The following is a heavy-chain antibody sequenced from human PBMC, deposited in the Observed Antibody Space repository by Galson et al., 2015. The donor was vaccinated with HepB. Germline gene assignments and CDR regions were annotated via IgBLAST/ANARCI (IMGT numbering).Heavy chain of an antibody. J-gene: IGHJ6*02. V-gene: IGHV3-30*04. Sequence: SLRLSCAASGFTFSSYAMHWVRQAPGKGLEWVAVISYDGSNKYYADSVKGRFTISRDNSKNTLYLQMNSLRAEDTAVYYCARDLDYYGSGSAVYYYYGMDVWGQGTTVTVSS. CDR2: ISYDGSNK. CDR3: ARDLDYYGSGSAVYYYYGMDV. D-gene: IGHD3-10*01. CDR1: GFTFSSYA.